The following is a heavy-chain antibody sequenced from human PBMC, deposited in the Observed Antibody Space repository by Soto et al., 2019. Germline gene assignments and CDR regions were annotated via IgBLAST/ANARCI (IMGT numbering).Heavy chain of an antibody. CDR3: ERGGAAAYYYYARDV. Sequence: GGSLRLSCSASGFPFISYSMSWVRQAPGRGLQWVSSISTTSSYMSYAESVRGRFTISRDNAKNSLFLQMNSLRAEDTAVYYCERGGAAAYYYYARDVWGQGPTVTVSS. CDR1: GFPFISYS. J-gene: IGHJ6*02. V-gene: IGHV3-21*01. CDR2: ISTTSSYM. D-gene: IGHD6-13*01.